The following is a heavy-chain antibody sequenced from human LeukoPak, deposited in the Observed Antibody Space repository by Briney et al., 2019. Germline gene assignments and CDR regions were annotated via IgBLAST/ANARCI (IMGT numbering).Heavy chain of an antibody. CDR1: GFTFDDYA. J-gene: IGHJ4*02. Sequence: GGSLRLSCAASGFTFDDYAMHWVRQAPGKGLEWVSGISWDSGSIGYADSVKGRFTISRDNAKNSLYLQMNSLRAEDTALYYCATGVQSVDVVTDTLHYLGQRTLLPLSS. CDR2: ISWDSGSI. CDR3: ATGVQSVDVVTDTLHY. V-gene: IGHV3-9*01. D-gene: IGHD2-21*02.